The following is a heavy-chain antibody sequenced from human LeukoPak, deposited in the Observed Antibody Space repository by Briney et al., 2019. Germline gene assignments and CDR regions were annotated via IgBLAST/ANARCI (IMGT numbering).Heavy chain of an antibody. CDR3: ARVAYYYDSAGKSLKFFYGMDV. D-gene: IGHD3-22*01. Sequence: SVKISCKASGYTFTNFDINWVRQAPGQGLEWMGWMNPVSGNAGSAQKFQGRVTLTRDTSMSTAYMEVTSLRSEDTAVYYCARVAYYYDSAGKSLKFFYGMDVWGQGTTVTVS. J-gene: IGHJ6*02. CDR1: GYTFTNFD. CDR2: MNPVSGNA. V-gene: IGHV1-8*01.